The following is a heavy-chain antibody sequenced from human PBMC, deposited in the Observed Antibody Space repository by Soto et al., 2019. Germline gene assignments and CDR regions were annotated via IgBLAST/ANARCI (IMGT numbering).Heavy chain of an antibody. D-gene: IGHD6-13*01. V-gene: IGHV3-33*01. J-gene: IGHJ6*03. CDR3: ARDREYSSSWDYMDV. CDR2: IWYYGSNK. CDR1: GFTFSSYG. Sequence: GESLKISCAASGFTFSSYGMHWVRQAPGKGLEWVAVIWYYGSNKYYADSVKGRFTISRDNSKNTLYLQMNSLRAEDTAVYYCARDREYSSSWDYMDVWGKGTTVTVSS.